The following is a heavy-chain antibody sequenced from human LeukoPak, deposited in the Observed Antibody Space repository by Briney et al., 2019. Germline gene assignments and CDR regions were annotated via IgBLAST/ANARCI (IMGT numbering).Heavy chain of an antibody. D-gene: IGHD6-19*01. V-gene: IGHV3-23*01. J-gene: IGHJ4*02. Sequence: GGSLRLSCAASGFTFSSYAMSWVRQAPGKGLEWVSAISGSGGSTHYADSVKGRFTISRDNSKNTVDLQMNSLGAEDTAIYYCAKGWESSGWYGAKLDYWGQGALVTVSS. CDR3: AKGWESSGWYGAKLDY. CDR1: GFTFSSYA. CDR2: ISGSGGST.